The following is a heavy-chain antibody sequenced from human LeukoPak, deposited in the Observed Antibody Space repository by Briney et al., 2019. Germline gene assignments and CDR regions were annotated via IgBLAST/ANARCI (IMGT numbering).Heavy chain of an antibody. CDR1: GFTFSSYS. J-gene: IGHJ4*02. CDR3: AREGGSYQQYFDY. V-gene: IGHV3-23*01. D-gene: IGHD1-26*01. Sequence: PGGSLRLSCAASGFTFSSYSMNWVRQAPGKGLEWVSAISGSGDSTYYADSVKGRFTISRDNSKNTLYLQMNSLRAEDTAVYYCAREGGSYQQYFDYWGQGTLVTVSS. CDR2: ISGSGDST.